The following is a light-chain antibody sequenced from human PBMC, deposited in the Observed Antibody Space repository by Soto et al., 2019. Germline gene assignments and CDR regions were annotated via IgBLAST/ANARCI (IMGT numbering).Light chain of an antibody. CDR3: QQDCSPLT. Sequence: DIVMTQSPDSLAVSLGERATINCKSSQSVLYSPNNKSYLAWFQQKPGQPLTLLIYWASTPESVVPDRFRGSDSGTDFTLIISRLHAEVAAVYYCQQDCSPLTFGGGTKVEIK. J-gene: IGKJ4*02. CDR2: WAS. V-gene: IGKV4-1*01. CDR1: QSVLYSPNNKSY.